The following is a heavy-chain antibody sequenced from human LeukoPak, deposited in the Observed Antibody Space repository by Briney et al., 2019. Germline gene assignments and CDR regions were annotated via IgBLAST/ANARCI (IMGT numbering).Heavy chain of an antibody. CDR2: INPYSGAT. J-gene: IGHJ4*02. CDR1: GYTXTGYY. Sequence: GASVKVSCKASGYTXTGYYMHWARQAPGQGLDWMGWINPYSGATNYAQKFQGRVTMTRDTSISTAYMDLSSPKSDDTAVYYCARAHIGNDLFIDYWGQGTLVTVSS. D-gene: IGHD2-21*01. CDR3: ARAHIGNDLFIDY. V-gene: IGHV1-2*02.